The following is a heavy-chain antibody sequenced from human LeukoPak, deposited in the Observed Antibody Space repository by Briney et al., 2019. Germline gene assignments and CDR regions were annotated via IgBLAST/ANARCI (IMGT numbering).Heavy chain of an antibody. D-gene: IGHD3-10*01. V-gene: IGHV1-8*01. CDR1: GYTFTSYD. Sequence: VASVKVSCKTSGYTFTSYDINWVRQATGQGLEWMGWMNPNSGNTGYAQKFQGRVTMTRNTSISTAYMELSSLRSEDTAVYYCARVPQWGSGGYTDYYYYYGMDVWGQGTTVTVSS. CDR2: MNPNSGNT. CDR3: ARVPQWGSGGYTDYYYYYGMDV. J-gene: IGHJ6*02.